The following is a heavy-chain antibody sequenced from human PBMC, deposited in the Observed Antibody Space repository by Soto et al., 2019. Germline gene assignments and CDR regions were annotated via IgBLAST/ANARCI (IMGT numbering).Heavy chain of an antibody. Sequence: ASVKVSCKVSGYTLTELSMHWVRQAPGKGLEWMGGFDPEDGETIYAQKFQGRVTMTEETSTDTAYMELSSLRSEDTAVYYCATGLAVAGTSYKSIGYWGQGTLVTVSS. CDR2: FDPEDGET. D-gene: IGHD6-19*01. J-gene: IGHJ4*02. CDR1: GYTLTELS. CDR3: ATGLAVAGTSYKSIGY. V-gene: IGHV1-24*01.